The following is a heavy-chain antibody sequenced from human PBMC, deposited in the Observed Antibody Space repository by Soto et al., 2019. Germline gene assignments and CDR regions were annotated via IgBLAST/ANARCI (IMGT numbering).Heavy chain of an antibody. Sequence: QEELVQSGAEVQKPGSSVNVSCKASGGTFASYSITWLRQAPGQRLEWMGEIIPLMRTVNYAQKFQDRVTITGDRSTSTVYMALNSLRADDTAVYYCARDPVDLFGYLDVWGQGTTVTVSS. CDR2: IIPLMRTV. V-gene: IGHV1-69*06. CDR3: ARDPVDLFGYLDV. D-gene: IGHD2-21*01. CDR1: GGTFASYS. J-gene: IGHJ6*02.